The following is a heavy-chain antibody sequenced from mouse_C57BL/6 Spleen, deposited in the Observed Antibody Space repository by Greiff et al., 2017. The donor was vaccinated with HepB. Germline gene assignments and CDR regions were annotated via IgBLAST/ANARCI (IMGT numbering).Heavy chain of an antibody. D-gene: IGHD1-1*01. J-gene: IGHJ1*03. V-gene: IGHV1-64*01. CDR1: GYTFTSYW. CDR3: AREGFYYGSSYEGYFDV. CDR2: IHPNSGST. Sequence: QVQLQQPGAELVKPGASVKLSCKASGYTFTSYWMHWVKQRPGQGLEWIGMIHPNSGSTNYNEKFKSKATLTVDKSSSTAYMQLSSLTSEDSAVYYCAREGFYYGSSYEGYFDVWGTGTTVTVSS.